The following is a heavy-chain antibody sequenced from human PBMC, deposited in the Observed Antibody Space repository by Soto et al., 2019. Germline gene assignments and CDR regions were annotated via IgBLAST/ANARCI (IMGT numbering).Heavy chain of an antibody. CDR1: GFTFSSYG. J-gene: IGHJ3*02. D-gene: IGHD4-17*01. CDR3: ATHYGYDAFDI. V-gene: IGHV3-33*01. Sequence: GGSLRLSCAASGFTFSSYGMHWVRQAPGKGLEWVAVIWYDGSNKYYADSVKGRFTISRDNSKNTLYLQMNSLRAEDTAVYYCATHYGYDAFDIWGQGTMVTVSS. CDR2: IWYDGSNK.